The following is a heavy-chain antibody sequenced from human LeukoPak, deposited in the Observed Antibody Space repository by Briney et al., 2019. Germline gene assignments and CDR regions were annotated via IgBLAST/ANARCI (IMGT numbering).Heavy chain of an antibody. J-gene: IGHJ4*02. CDR2: INHSGST. Sequence: PSETLSLTCAVYGGSLSGYYWSWIRQPPGKGLEWIGEINHSGSTNYNPSLKSRVTISVDTSKNQFSLKLSSVTAADTAVYYCARHPRSSWYLDKGHFDYWGRGTLVTVSS. CDR3: ARHPRSSWYLDKGHFDY. CDR1: GGSLSGYY. V-gene: IGHV4-34*01. D-gene: IGHD6-13*01.